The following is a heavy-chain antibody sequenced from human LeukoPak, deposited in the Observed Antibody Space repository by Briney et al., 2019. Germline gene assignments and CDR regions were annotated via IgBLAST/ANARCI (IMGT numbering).Heavy chain of an antibody. D-gene: IGHD4-17*01. CDR1: GYSFTGYY. CDR2: INPYSGGT. Sequence: ASVKVSCKASGYSFTGYYMHWVRQAPGQGLEWMGWINPYSGGTNYARKFQGRVTMTRDTSISTAYMELSSLRSEDTAVYYCARGANYGDYGEYFQHWGQGTLVTVSS. V-gene: IGHV1-2*02. CDR3: ARGANYGDYGEYFQH. J-gene: IGHJ1*01.